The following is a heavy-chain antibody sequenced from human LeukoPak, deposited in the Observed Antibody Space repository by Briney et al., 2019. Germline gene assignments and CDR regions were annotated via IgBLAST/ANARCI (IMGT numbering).Heavy chain of an antibody. Sequence: GGSLRLSCAASGFTFRSYWMTWVRQSPGKGLEWVANIKQDGSEKFHVDSVKGRFTISRDNAKDSLYLEMNSLGAEDTAVYYCARGGQAGTGDFWGQGTLVTVSS. CDR3: ARGGQAGTGDF. CDR2: IKQDGSEK. CDR1: GFTFRSYW. D-gene: IGHD3-10*01. J-gene: IGHJ4*02. V-gene: IGHV3-7*04.